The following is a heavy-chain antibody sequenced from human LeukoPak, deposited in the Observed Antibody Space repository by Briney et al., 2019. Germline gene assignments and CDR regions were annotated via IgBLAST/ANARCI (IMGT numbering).Heavy chain of an antibody. CDR1: GFTFDDYA. CDR3: ARELFDFDY. CDR2: ISWNSGSI. Sequence: PGRSLRLSCAASGFTFDDYAMHWVRQAPGKGLEWVSGISWNSGSIGYADSVKGRFTISRDNSKNTLYLQMNSLRAEDTAIYYCARELFDFDYWGQGTLVTVSS. D-gene: IGHD3-10*01. J-gene: IGHJ4*02. V-gene: IGHV3-9*01.